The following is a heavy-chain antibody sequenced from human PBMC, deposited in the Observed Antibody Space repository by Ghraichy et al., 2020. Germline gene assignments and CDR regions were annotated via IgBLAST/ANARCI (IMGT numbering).Heavy chain of an antibody. J-gene: IGHJ4*02. Sequence: ASVKLSCKVSGYTFTTHGLSWVRQAPGQGLEWMGWISTYNDDSNYAQKFQGRVTMTTDTSTSTAYMNLRSLRSDDTAVYYCARSSGHSKIDYWGQGTLVIVSS. V-gene: IGHV1-18*04. D-gene: IGHD3-22*01. CDR3: ARSSGHSKIDY. CDR1: GYTFTTHG. CDR2: ISTYNDDS.